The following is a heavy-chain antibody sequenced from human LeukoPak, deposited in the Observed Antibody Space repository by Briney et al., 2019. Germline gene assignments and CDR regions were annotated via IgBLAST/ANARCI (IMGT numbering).Heavy chain of an antibody. CDR2: INTNTGNP. CDR1: GYTFTSYA. D-gene: IGHD2-15*01. Sequence: GASVKVSCKASGYTFTSYAMNWVRQAPGQGLEWMGWINTNTGNPTYAQGFTGRFVLSLDTSVSTAYLQISSLKAEDTAVYYCARGFRIPRSYCSGGSCYSVPWNWFDPWGQGTLVTVSS. CDR3: ARGFRIPRSYCSGGSCYSVPWNWFDP. J-gene: IGHJ5*02. V-gene: IGHV7-4-1*02.